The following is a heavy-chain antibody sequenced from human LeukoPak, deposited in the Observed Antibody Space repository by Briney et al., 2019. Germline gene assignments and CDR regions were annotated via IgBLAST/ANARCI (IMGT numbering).Heavy chain of an antibody. CDR3: ARAYYDSSGLGFDY. CDR1: GYTFTSYY. V-gene: IGHV1-2*06. J-gene: IGHJ4*02. CDR2: INPNSGGT. Sequence: ASVKVSCKASGYTFTSYYIHWVRQAPGQGLEWMGRINPNSGGTNYAQKFQGRVTMTRDTSISTAYMELSRLRSDDTAVYYCARAYYDSSGLGFDYWGQGTLVTVSS. D-gene: IGHD3-22*01.